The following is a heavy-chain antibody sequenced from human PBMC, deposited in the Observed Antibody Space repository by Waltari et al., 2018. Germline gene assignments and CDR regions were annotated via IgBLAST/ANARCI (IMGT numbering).Heavy chain of an antibody. CDR2: IVGTGGTT. J-gene: IGHJ4*02. CDR3: ATAGRIAPPRSRYFDN. CDR1: GLTFSSYA. V-gene: IGHV3-23*01. D-gene: IGHD6-13*01. Sequence: EVQLLESGGGLVQPGGSLRLSCTVSGLTFSSYAMSWVRQAPGNGLECGSTIVGTGGTTYYADSVKGRFTISRDNSRNTLYLQINSLRAEDTAVYFCATAGRIAPPRSRYFDNWGQGTLVSVSS.